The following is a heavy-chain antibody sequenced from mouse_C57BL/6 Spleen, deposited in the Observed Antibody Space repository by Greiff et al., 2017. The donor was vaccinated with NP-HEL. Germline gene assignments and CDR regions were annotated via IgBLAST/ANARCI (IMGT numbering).Heavy chain of an antibody. J-gene: IGHJ3*01. Sequence: EVQLQQSGAELVRPGASVKLSCTASGFNIKDDYMHWVKQRPEQGLEWIGWIDPENGDTEYASKFQGKATITADTSSNTAYLQLSSLTSEDTAVYYCTTRGPGFAYWGQGTLVTVSA. CDR1: GFNIKDDY. V-gene: IGHV14-4*01. CDR2: IDPENGDT. CDR3: TTRGPGFAY. D-gene: IGHD3-3*01.